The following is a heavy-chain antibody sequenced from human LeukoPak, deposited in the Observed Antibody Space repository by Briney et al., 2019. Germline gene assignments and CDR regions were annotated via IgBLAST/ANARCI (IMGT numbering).Heavy chain of an antibody. CDR2: IKQDGSEK. CDR1: GFTFSSYN. D-gene: IGHD3-3*01. CDR3: ARKIYDFWSGYLFDY. J-gene: IGHJ4*02. Sequence: GGSLRLSCAASGFTFSSYNMNWLRQAPGKGLEWVANIKQDGSEKYYVDSVKGRFTISRDNAKNSLYLQMNTLRAEDRAVYYCARKIYDFWSGYLFDYWGQGTLVTVSS. V-gene: IGHV3-7*03.